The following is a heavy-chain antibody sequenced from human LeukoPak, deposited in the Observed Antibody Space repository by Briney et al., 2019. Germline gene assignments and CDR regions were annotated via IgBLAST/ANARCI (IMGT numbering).Heavy chain of an antibody. Sequence: GGSLRLSCAASGFTFSSYSMNWVRQAPGKGLEWVSAISGSGGSTYYADSVKGRFTISRDNSKNTLYLQMNSLRAEDTAVYYCAKQRDVVVPAARYWGQGTLVTVSS. CDR2: ISGSGGST. CDR3: AKQRDVVVPAARY. CDR1: GFTFSSYS. J-gene: IGHJ4*02. V-gene: IGHV3-23*01. D-gene: IGHD2-2*01.